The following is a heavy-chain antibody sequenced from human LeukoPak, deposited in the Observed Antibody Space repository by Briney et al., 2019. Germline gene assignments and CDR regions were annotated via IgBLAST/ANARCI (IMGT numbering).Heavy chain of an antibody. CDR1: GFTFDDYA. CDR3: ARGGSILDTAMAHFDY. CDR2: IGTAGDT. D-gene: IGHD5-18*01. J-gene: IGHJ4*02. V-gene: IGHV3-13*01. Sequence: PGGSLRLSCAASGFTFDDYAMHWVRQAPGKGLEWVSAIGTAGDTYYPGSVKGRFTISRENAKNSLYLQMNSLRAGDTAVYYCARGGSILDTAMAHFDYWGQGTLVTVSS.